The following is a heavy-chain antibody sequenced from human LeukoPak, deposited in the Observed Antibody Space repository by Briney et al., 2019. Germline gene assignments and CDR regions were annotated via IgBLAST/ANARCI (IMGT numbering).Heavy chain of an antibody. V-gene: IGHV3-48*01. D-gene: IGHD5-18*01. Sequence: PGGSLRLSCAASGFTFTSYNMNWVRQAPGKGLEWVSYISSSTSTIYYADSVKGRFTVSRDNAKTSLSLQMNSLRAEDTAVYYCASQPEDGGYRYDSHPGYFDFWGQGTLVTVSS. CDR2: ISSSTSTI. J-gene: IGHJ4*02. CDR1: GFTFTSYN. CDR3: ASQPEDGGYRYDSHPGYFDF.